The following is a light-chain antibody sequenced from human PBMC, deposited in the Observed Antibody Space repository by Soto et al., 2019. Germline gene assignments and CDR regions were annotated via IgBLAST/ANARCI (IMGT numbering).Light chain of an antibody. CDR2: QDS. CDR1: KLGDKY. CDR3: QAWDSSTAVV. V-gene: IGLV3-1*01. Sequence: SSELTQPPSVSMSPGQTASITCSGDKLGDKYACWYQQKPGQSPVLVIYQDSKRPSGIPERFSGSNSGNTATLTISGTQAMDEADYYCQAWDSSTAVVFGGGTKLTVL. J-gene: IGLJ2*01.